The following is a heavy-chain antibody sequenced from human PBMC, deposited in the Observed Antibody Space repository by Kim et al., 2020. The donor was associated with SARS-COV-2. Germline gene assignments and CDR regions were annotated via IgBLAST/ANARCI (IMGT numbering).Heavy chain of an antibody. D-gene: IGHD3-22*01. CDR2: INAGNGNT. CDR1: GYTFTSYA. CDR3: ARQYEDYYDTGYGMDV. V-gene: IGHV1-3*01. J-gene: IGHJ6*02. Sequence: ASVKVSCKASGYTFTSYAMHWVRQAPGQRLEWMGWINAGNGNTKYSQKFQGRVTITRDTSASTAYMELSSLRSEDTAVYYCARQYEDYYDTGYGMDVWGQGTTVTVSS.